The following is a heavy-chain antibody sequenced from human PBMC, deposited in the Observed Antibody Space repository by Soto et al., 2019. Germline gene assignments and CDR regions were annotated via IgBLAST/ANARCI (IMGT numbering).Heavy chain of an antibody. D-gene: IGHD5-18*01. CDR1: GFTFDDYA. V-gene: IGHV3-9*01. Sequence: EVQLEESGGALVQPGRSLRLSCAASGFTFDDYAMHWVRQVLGKGLEWVSSISWNSGNIGYADSVKGRFTTSRDNAXYSLYLQMNSLRPEDTALYYCVRSKGGYSYGTPFDYWGQGTLVTVSS. J-gene: IGHJ4*02. CDR2: ISWNSGNI. CDR3: VRSKGGYSYGTPFDY.